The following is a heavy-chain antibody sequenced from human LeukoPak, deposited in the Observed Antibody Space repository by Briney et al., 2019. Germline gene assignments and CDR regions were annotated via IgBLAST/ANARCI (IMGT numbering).Heavy chain of an antibody. V-gene: IGHV3-23*01. J-gene: IGHJ4*02. Sequence: QPGGSLRLSCAASEFSVGSNYMTWVRQAPGKGLEWVSAISGSGGSTYYADSVKGRFTISRDNSKNTLYLQMNSLRAEDTAVYYCAKDHRITMVRGGRNLDYWGQGTLVTVSS. D-gene: IGHD3-10*01. CDR1: EFSVGSNY. CDR3: AKDHRITMVRGGRNLDY. CDR2: ISGSGGST.